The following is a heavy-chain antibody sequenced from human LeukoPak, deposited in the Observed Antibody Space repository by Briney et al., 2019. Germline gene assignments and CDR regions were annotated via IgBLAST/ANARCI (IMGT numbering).Heavy chain of an antibody. D-gene: IGHD3-22*01. V-gene: IGHV3-33*06. CDR2: IWYDGSNK. J-gene: IGHJ4*02. CDR1: GFTFSSYG. Sequence: PGRSLRLSCAASGFTFSSYGMHWVRQAPGKGLEWVAVIWYDGSNKYYADSVKGRFTISRDNSKNTLYLQMNSLRAEDTAVYYCAKNYYDSSGYIDYWGQGTLVTVSS. CDR3: AKNYYDSSGYIDY.